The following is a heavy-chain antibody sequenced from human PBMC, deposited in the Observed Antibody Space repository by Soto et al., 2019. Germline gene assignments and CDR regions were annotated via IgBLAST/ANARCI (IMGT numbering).Heavy chain of an antibody. J-gene: IGHJ4*02. D-gene: IGHD2-21*02. V-gene: IGHV1-3*01. CDR1: GYTFTSYA. CDR2: MNAGNGNT. CDR3: ARSIVVVTAADS. Sequence: QVQLVQSGAEVKKPGASVKVSCKASGYTFTSYAMHWVRQAPGQRLEWMGWMNAGNGNTKYSQKFQGRVTMTRDTPASTAYMELSSVRPVDTAVYYCARSIVVVTAADSWGQGPRATVSS.